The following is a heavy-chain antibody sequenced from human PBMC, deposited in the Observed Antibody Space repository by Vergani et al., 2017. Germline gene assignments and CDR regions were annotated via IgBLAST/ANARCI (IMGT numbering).Heavy chain of an antibody. D-gene: IGHD3-3*02. CDR1: GFTFSSYG. Sequence: QVQLVESGGGVVQPGRSLRLSCAASGFTFSSYGMHWVRQAPGKGLEWVAVIWYDGSNKYYADSVKGRFTISRDNSKNTLYLQMNSLRAEDTAVYYCARERAYAGISDWGQGTLVTVSS. CDR3: ARERAYAGISD. V-gene: IGHV3-33*01. J-gene: IGHJ4*02. CDR2: IWYDGSNK.